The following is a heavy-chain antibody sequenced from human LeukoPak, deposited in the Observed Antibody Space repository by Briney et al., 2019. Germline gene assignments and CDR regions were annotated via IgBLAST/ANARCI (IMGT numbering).Heavy chain of an antibody. CDR3: ARRSSSQPPNY. Sequence: PSETLSLTCTVSGGSISSSSYFWGWIRQPPGKGLEWVGSMSYSGSTYYNPSLKGRVTISVDTSKNQFSLKLSSVTAADTAVYYCARRSSSQPPNYWGQGTLVTVSS. D-gene: IGHD6-13*01. V-gene: IGHV4-39*01. J-gene: IGHJ4*02. CDR2: MSYSGST. CDR1: GGSISSSSYF.